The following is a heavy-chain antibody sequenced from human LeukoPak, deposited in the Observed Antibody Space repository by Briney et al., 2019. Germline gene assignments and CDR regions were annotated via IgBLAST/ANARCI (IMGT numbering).Heavy chain of an antibody. CDR1: GGSISSSSYY. D-gene: IGHD3-22*01. CDR2: IYYSGST. Sequence: SEXXSLTCTVSGGSISSSSYYWGWIRQPPGKGLEWVGSIYYSGSTYYNPSLKSRVTISVDTSKNQFSLKLSSVTAADTAVYYCARGAISSGIWWGQGTLVTVSS. CDR3: ARGAISSGIW. J-gene: IGHJ4*02. V-gene: IGHV4-39*01.